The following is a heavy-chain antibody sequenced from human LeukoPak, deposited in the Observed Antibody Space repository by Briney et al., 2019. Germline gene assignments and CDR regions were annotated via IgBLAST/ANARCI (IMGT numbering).Heavy chain of an antibody. D-gene: IGHD4-17*01. V-gene: IGHV1-3*01. CDR1: GYTFTSYA. J-gene: IGHJ4*02. CDR3: ARDRSYLYGDYSLDY. Sequence: EASVKVSCKASGYTFTSYAMHWVRQAPGQRLEWMGWINAGNGNTKYSQKFQGRVTITRDTSASTAYMELSSLRSEDTAVYYCARDRSYLYGDYSLDYWGQGTLVTVSS. CDR2: INAGNGNT.